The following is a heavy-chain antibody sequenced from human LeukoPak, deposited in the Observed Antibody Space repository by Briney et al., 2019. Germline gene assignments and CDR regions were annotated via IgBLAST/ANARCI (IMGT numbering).Heavy chain of an antibody. J-gene: IGHJ4*02. D-gene: IGHD6-19*01. Sequence: GGSLGLSCAASGFTFDDYAMHWVRPAPGKGLEWVSGISWNSGSIDYADSVKGRFTISRDNVMNSLYLQMNSLRPEDTALYYCAKDRSGWDKTFDYWGQGTLVTVSS. V-gene: IGHV3-9*01. CDR3: AKDRSGWDKTFDY. CDR1: GFTFDDYA. CDR2: ISWNSGSI.